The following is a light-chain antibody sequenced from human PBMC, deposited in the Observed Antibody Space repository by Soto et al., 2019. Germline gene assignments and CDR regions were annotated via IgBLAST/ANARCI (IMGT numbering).Light chain of an antibody. J-gene: IGKJ4*01. V-gene: IGKV1-9*01. Sequence: TQSPSSLSASVGDRVAITCRASQDISSFLVWFQQKPGKAPNVLMYDASTLQRGVPSRFSGSGSGTSFTLIIDGLQPEDFATYYCHQLNDFPPTFGGGTKVEI. CDR3: HQLNDFPPT. CDR2: DAS. CDR1: QDISSF.